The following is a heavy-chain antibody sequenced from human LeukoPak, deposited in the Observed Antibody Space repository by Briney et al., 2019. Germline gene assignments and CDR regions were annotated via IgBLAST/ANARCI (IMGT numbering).Heavy chain of an antibody. CDR1: GGSFSGYY. CDR3: ARVVYQHCSSTSCYPSYYFDY. CDR2: INHSGST. Sequence: SETLSLTCAVYGGSFSGYYWSWIRQPPGKGLEWIGEINHSGSTNYNPSLKSRVTISVDTSKNQFSLKLSSVTAADTAVYYCARVVYQHCSSTSCYPSYYFDYWGQGTLVTVSS. J-gene: IGHJ4*02. V-gene: IGHV4-34*01. D-gene: IGHD2-2*01.